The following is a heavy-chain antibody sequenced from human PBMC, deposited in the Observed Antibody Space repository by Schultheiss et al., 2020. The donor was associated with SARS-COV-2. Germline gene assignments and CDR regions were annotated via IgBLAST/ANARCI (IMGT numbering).Heavy chain of an antibody. D-gene: IGHD4-17*01. V-gene: IGHV3-9*01. CDR1: GFTFDTYA. J-gene: IGHJ5*02. CDR2: ISWNSGFI. CDR3: ARDRTPTVTLPFDP. Sequence: SLKISCAASGFTFDTYAMHWVRQAPGKGLEWVSGISWNSGFIGYADSVKGRFTISRDNSKNTLYLQMNSLRAEDTAVYYCARDRTPTVTLPFDPWGQGTLVTVSS.